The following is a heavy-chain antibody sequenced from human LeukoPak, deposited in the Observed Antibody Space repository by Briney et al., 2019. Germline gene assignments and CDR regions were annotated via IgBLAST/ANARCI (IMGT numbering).Heavy chain of an antibody. CDR1: GFTFSNYW. J-gene: IGHJ4*02. Sequence: QPGGSLRLSCAGSGFTFSNYWMHWVRQAPGKGLVWVSRIYSDGNTTNYADSVKGRFTISRDNAKNTLYLQMNSLRAEDTAAYYCARDQGSTSRGVDYWGQGTLVTVSS. D-gene: IGHD2-2*01. V-gene: IGHV3-74*01. CDR2: IYSDGNTT. CDR3: ARDQGSTSRGVDY.